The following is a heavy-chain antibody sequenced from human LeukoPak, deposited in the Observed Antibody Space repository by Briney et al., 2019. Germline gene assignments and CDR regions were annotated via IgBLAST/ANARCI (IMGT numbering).Heavy chain of an antibody. CDR1: GFTFSSYS. D-gene: IGHD5-18*01. J-gene: IGHJ4*02. CDR2: ISSSSSYI. CDR3: ASDTAMVTASDY. V-gene: IGHV3-21*01. Sequence: GGPLRLSCAASGFTFSSYSMNWVRQAPGKGLEWVSSISSSSSYIYYADSVKGRFTISRDNAKNSLYLQMNSLRAEDTAVYYCASDTAMVTASDYWGQGTLVTVSS.